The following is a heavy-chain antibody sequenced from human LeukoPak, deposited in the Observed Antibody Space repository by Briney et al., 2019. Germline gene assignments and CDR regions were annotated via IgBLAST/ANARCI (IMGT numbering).Heavy chain of an antibody. CDR2: IYHSGST. J-gene: IGHJ5*02. Sequence: SETLSLTCTVSGYSISSGYYWGWIRQPPGKGLEWIGSIYHSGSTYYNPSLKSRVTISVDTSKNQFSLKLRSVTAADTAAYYCARGGYTSWFDPWGQGTLVTVSS. CDR3: ARGGYTSWFDP. D-gene: IGHD5-18*01. CDR1: GYSISSGYY. V-gene: IGHV4-38-2*02.